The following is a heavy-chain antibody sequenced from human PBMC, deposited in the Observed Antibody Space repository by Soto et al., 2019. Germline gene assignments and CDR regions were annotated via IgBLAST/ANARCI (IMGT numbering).Heavy chain of an antibody. J-gene: IGHJ5*02. CDR1: GYTFTSYD. CDR2: MNPNSGNT. D-gene: IGHD3-3*01. V-gene: IGHV1-8*01. CDR3: ARSGYDFWSGPGGGNWFDP. Sequence: ASVTVSCQTSGYTFTSYDINWVRQATGQGLEWMGWMNPNSGNTGYAQKFQGRVTMTRNTSISTAYMELSSLRSEDTAVYYCARSGYDFWSGPGGGNWFDPWGQGTLVTVSS.